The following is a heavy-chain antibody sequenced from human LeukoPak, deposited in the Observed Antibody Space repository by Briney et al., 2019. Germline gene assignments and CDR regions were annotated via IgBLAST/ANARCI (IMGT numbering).Heavy chain of an antibody. V-gene: IGHV4-59*01. J-gene: IGHJ6*02. CDR3: ARAWGWNYSTYYYGMDV. D-gene: IGHD1-7*01. CDR2: IYYSGST. Sequence: PSETLSLTCTVSGGSISSYYWSWIRQPPGKGLEWIGYIYYSGSTNYNPSLKSRVTISVDTSKNQFSLKLSSVTAADTAVYYCARAWGWNYSTYYYGMDVWGQGTTVTVSS. CDR1: GGSISSYY.